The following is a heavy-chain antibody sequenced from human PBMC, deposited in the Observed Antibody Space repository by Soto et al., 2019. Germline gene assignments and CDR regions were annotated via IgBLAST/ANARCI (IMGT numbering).Heavy chain of an antibody. Sequence: QVQLVQSGAEVKKPGAPVKVSCKASGYTFTSYGISWVRQAAGQGLEGRGWISAYNGNTHYAQKLQGRVAMTTDTTTSTACMERSSLRTDDMAVYYCAGDPDIKDQTTHYYYGMDVWGQGTTVTVSS. CDR2: ISAYNGNT. D-gene: IGHD3-9*01. CDR3: AGDPDIKDQTTHYYYGMDV. J-gene: IGHJ6*02. CDR1: GYTFTSYG. V-gene: IGHV1-18*03.